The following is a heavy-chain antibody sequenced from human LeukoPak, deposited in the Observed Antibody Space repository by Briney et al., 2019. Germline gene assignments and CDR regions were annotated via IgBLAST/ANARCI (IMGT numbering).Heavy chain of an antibody. CDR1: GFTFSSFV. CDR2: ISDSGGST. J-gene: IGHJ4*02. Sequence: PGGSLSLSCAASGFTFSSFVMNWVRQAPGKGLEWVSGISDSGGSTYYADSVKGRFTISRDNSKNTLYLQMNSLRAEDTAVYYCAKLPGRAADYWGQGTLVTVSS. V-gene: IGHV3-23*01. CDR3: AKLPGRAADY.